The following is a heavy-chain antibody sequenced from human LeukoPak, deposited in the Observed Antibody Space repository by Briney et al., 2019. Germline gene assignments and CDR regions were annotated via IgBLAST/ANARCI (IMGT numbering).Heavy chain of an antibody. D-gene: IGHD3-22*01. CDR1: GGSISTSSYY. CDR3: ARLSYYYDSSGYYRTTFDY. J-gene: IGHJ4*02. Sequence: SETLSLTCSVSGGSISTSSYYWGWIRQPPGKGLEWIGGFYYSGSTYYNPSLKSRVTISVDTSKNQFSLKLSSVTAADTAVYYCARLSYYYDSSGYYRTTFDYWGQGTLVTVSS. V-gene: IGHV4-39*01. CDR2: FYYSGST.